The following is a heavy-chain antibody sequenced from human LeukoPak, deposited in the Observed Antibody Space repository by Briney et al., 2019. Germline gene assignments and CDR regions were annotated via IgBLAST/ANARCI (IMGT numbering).Heavy chain of an antibody. Sequence: PGGSLRLSCAGSGFTFSSYEMNWVRRAPGKGREGVSKFSSSGSAIYYADSVKGRFTISRDNAKSTLYLQMNSLRAEDTAVYYCARGGSLGYWGQGTLVTVST. J-gene: IGHJ4*02. CDR2: FSSSGSAI. D-gene: IGHD6-19*01. V-gene: IGHV3-48*03. CDR3: ARGGSLGY. CDR1: GFTFSSYE.